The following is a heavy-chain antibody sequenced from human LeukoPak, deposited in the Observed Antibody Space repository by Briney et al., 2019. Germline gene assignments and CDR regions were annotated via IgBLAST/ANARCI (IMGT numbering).Heavy chain of an antibody. Sequence: PSETLSLTCTVSGGSISSSSYYWGWIRQPPGKGLEWIGRIYTSGSTNYNPSLKSRVTMSVDTSKNQFSLKLSSVTAADTAVYYCARGDPTRNFDYWGQGTLVTVSS. CDR1: GGSISSSSYY. CDR3: ARGDPTRNFDY. CDR2: IYTSGST. J-gene: IGHJ4*02. V-gene: IGHV4-39*07.